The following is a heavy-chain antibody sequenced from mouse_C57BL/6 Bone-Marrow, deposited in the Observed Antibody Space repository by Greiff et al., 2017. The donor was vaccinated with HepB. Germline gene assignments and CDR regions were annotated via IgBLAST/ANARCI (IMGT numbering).Heavy chain of an antibody. CDR3: ARIIGYFDV. CDR1: GFTFSSYT. CDR2: ISGGGGNT. J-gene: IGHJ1*03. D-gene: IGHD1-1*01. V-gene: IGHV5-9*01. Sequence: EVHLVESGGGLVKPGGSLKLSCAASGFTFSSYTMSWVRQTPEKRLEWVATISGGGGNTYYPDSVKGRFTISRDNAKNTLYLQMSSLRSEDTALYYCARIIGYFDVWGTGTTVTVSS.